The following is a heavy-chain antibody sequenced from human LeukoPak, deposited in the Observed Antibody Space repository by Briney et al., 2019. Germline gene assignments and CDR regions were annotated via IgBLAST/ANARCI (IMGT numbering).Heavy chain of an antibody. D-gene: IGHD4/OR15-4a*01. Sequence: GGSLRLSCAASGFTFSSYAMSWVRQAPGKGLEWVSAISGSGGSTYYADAVKGRFTISGDNSKNTLYLQMNSLRAADTAVYYCAKGGAGFDYWGQRTLVTVSS. CDR1: GFTFSSYA. V-gene: IGHV3-23*01. CDR3: AKGGAGFDY. CDR2: ISGSGGST. J-gene: IGHJ4*02.